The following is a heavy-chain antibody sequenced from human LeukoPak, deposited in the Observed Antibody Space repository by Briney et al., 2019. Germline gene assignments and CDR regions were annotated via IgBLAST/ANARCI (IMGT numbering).Heavy chain of an antibody. CDR3: ARARQGYCSSASCYSFDI. CDR2: ISSGSSTI. CDR1: GFTFSSYS. Sequence: GGSLRLSCAASGFTFSSYSMSWVRQAPGKGLEWVSYISSGSSTIYYADSVKGRFTISRENAKNSLYLQMSSLRADDTAVYYCARARQGYCSSASCYSFDIWGQGTMLTVSS. J-gene: IGHJ3*02. D-gene: IGHD2-2*01. V-gene: IGHV3-48*01.